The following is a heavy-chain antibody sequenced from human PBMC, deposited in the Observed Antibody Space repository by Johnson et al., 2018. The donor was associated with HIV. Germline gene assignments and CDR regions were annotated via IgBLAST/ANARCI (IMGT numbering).Heavy chain of an antibody. Sequence: VQLVESGGGVVQPGRSLRLSCAASGFTFSSYAMHWVRQAPGKGLEWVAVISYDGSNKYYADSVKGRFPISRDNAKNSLYLQMNSLRAGDTAVYYCARDSGIAAAGSAGAFDIWGQGTMVTVSS. CDR1: GFTFSSYA. CDR2: ISYDGSNK. V-gene: IGHV3-30*14. CDR3: ARDSGIAAAGSAGAFDI. J-gene: IGHJ3*02. D-gene: IGHD6-13*01.